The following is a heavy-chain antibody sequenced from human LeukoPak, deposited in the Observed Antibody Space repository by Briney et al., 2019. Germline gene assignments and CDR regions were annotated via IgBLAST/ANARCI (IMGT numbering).Heavy chain of an antibody. CDR2: INHSGST. CDR3: ARHPHRAYVWGSYRYMNWFDP. J-gene: IGHJ5*02. D-gene: IGHD3-16*02. Sequence: PSETLSLTCAVYGGSFSGYYWSWIRQPPGKGLEWIGEINHSGSTNYNPSLKSRVTISVDTSKNQFSLKLSSVTAADTAVYYCARHPHRAYVWGSYRYMNWFDPWGQGTLVTVSS. CDR1: GGSFSGYY. V-gene: IGHV4-34*01.